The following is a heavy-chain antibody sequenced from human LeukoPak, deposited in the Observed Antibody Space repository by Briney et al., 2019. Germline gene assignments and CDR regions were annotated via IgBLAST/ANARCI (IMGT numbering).Heavy chain of an antibody. D-gene: IGHD2-2*01. CDR3: AKDRKDCSSTSCSRDYYYYYYMDV. V-gene: IGHV3-23*01. CDR2: ISGGGGNT. CDR1: GFTLSSCA. J-gene: IGHJ6*03. Sequence: PGGSLRLSCAASGFTLSSCAMSWVRQAPGKGLEWVSAISGGGGNTYYADSVKGRFTISRDNSKNTLYLQMNSLRAEDTAVYYCAKDRKDCSSTSCSRDYYYYYYMDVWGKGTTVTVSS.